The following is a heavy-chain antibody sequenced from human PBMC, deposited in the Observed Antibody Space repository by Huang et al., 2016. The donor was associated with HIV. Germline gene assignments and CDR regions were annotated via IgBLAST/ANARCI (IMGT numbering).Heavy chain of an antibody. Sequence: HLQLQESGPSLVKPSETLSLTCSVSGASISNSEYYWGWIRQPPGRGREWIGSIYYRGRTSYNPSLKSRPTISVDTSKNQFSLRLRSVTAADTAVYYCASPDSDYVSRSYRYGNPFDFWGQGILVAVSS. D-gene: IGHD3-16*02. CDR3: ASPDSDYVSRSYRYGNPFDF. CDR1: GASISNSEYY. V-gene: IGHV4-39*01. CDR2: IYYRGRT. J-gene: IGHJ4*02.